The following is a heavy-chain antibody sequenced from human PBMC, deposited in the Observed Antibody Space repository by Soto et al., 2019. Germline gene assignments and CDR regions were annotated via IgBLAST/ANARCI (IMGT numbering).Heavy chain of an antibody. CDR2: IRSKAYGGTT. CDR3: TRGTLPRGYCSGGSCYSEDNYYYGMDV. D-gene: IGHD2-15*01. Sequence: GGSLRLSCTASGFTFGDYAMSWFRQAPGKGLEWVGFIRSKAYGGTTEYAASVKGRFTISRDDSKSIAYLQMNSLKTEDTAVYYCTRGTLPRGYCSGGSCYSEDNYYYGMDVWGQGTTVTVSS. V-gene: IGHV3-49*03. CDR1: GFTFGDYA. J-gene: IGHJ6*02.